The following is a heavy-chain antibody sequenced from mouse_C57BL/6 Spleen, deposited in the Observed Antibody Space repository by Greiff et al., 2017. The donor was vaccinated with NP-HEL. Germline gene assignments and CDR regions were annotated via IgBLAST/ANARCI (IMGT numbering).Heavy chain of an antibody. Sequence: EVQRVESGGGLVKPGGSLKLSCAASGFTFSSYAMSWVRQTPEKRLEWVATISDGGSYTYYPDNVKGRFTISRDNAKNNLYLQMSHLKSEDTAMYYCAREGLRGAMDYWGQGTSVTVSS. D-gene: IGHD2-4*01. V-gene: IGHV5-4*01. CDR3: AREGLRGAMDY. CDR2: ISDGGSYT. J-gene: IGHJ4*01. CDR1: GFTFSSYA.